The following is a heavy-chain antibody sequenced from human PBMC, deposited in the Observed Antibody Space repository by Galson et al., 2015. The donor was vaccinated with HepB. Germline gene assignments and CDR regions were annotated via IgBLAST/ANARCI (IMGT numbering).Heavy chain of an antibody. CDR1: GGSISSYY. Sequence: SETLSLTCTVSGGSISSYYWSWIRQPPGKGLEWIGYIYYSGSTNYNPSLKSRVTISVDTSKNQFSLELSSVTAADTAVYYCARVSIAAAMGAFDIWGQGTMVTVSS. D-gene: IGHD6-13*01. CDR3: ARVSIAAAMGAFDI. V-gene: IGHV4-59*01. J-gene: IGHJ3*02. CDR2: IYYSGST.